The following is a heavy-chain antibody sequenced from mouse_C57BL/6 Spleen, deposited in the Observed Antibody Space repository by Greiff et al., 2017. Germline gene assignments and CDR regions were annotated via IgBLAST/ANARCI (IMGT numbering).Heavy chain of an antibody. Sequence: VQLQQSGPELVKPGASVKMSCKASGYTFTDYNMHWVKQSNGKSLEWIGYINPNNGGTSYNQKFKGKATLTANKSSSTAYMELSSLTSEDSAVKYCARLMENNWDYWGQGTTLTVSS. V-gene: IGHV1-22*01. CDR2: INPNNGGT. D-gene: IGHD4-1*02. CDR1: GYTFTDYN. CDR3: ARLMENNWDY. J-gene: IGHJ2*01.